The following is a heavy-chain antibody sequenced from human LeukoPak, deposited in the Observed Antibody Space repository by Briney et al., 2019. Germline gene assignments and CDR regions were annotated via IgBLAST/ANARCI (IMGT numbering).Heavy chain of an antibody. D-gene: IGHD1-26*01. CDR1: GFTVSSYF. Sequence: GGSLRLSCPASGFTVSSYFMSWVRQAQGKGLEWVSVIYSGGGTYYADSVKGRFTISRHNSKNTLDLQMKTLRAEDTAVYYCARGGPDPGSYSDFDFWGQGTLVSVSS. CDR3: ARGGPDPGSYSDFDF. V-gene: IGHV3-53*04. J-gene: IGHJ4*02. CDR2: IYSGGGT.